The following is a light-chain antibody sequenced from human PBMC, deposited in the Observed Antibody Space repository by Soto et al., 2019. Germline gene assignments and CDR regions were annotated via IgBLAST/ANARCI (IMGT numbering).Light chain of an antibody. J-gene: IGLJ1*01. CDR2: SNN. Sequence: QSVLTQPPSASGTPGQRVTISCSGSSSNIGSKTVNWYQQVPGTAPKLLIYSNNHRPSGVPDRFSGSKSGTSASLAISGLQSEDEADYYCAAWDDSLNGSYVFGTGTKVTV. V-gene: IGLV1-44*01. CDR1: SSNIGSKT. CDR3: AAWDDSLNGSYV.